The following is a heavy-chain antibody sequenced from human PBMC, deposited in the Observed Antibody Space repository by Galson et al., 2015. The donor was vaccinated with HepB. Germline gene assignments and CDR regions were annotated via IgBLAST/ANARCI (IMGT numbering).Heavy chain of an antibody. V-gene: IGHV1-2*06. CDR3: ARDLGYCSGGSCFPWGYFDL. D-gene: IGHD2-15*01. CDR2: INPNSGGT. Sequence: SVKVSCKASGYTFTGYYMHWVRQAPGQGLEWMGRINPNSGGTNYAQKFQGRVTMTRDTSISTAYMELSRLRSDDTAVYYCARDLGYCSGGSCFPWGYFDLWGRGTLVTVSS. J-gene: IGHJ2*01. CDR1: GYTFTGYY.